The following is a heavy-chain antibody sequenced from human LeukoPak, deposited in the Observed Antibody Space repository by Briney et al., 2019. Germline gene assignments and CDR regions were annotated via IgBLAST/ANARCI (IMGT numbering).Heavy chain of an antibody. CDR3: ARVFTSSGPYYFDY. CDR1: GDSVSSNSVT. Sequence: SQTLSLTCAISGDSVSSNSVTWNWIRQSPSRGLEWLGRTYYSSKWYNDYAVSVKSRMTINPDTSKNQLSLQLNSVTPEDTAVYYCARVFTSSGPYYFDYWGQGTLVTVSS. D-gene: IGHD6-25*01. CDR2: TYYSSKWYN. V-gene: IGHV6-1*01. J-gene: IGHJ4*02.